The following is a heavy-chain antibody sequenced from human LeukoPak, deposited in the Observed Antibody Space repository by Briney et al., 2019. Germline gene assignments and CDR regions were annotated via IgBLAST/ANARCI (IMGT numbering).Heavy chain of an antibody. Sequence: TGGSLRLSCAASGFTFSSYSMNWVRQAPGKGLEWVAFIRYDGSNKYYADSVKGRFTISRDNSKNTLYLQMNSLRAEDTAVYYCAKDRNADYYYYYMDVWGKGTTVTVSS. CDR3: AKDRNADYYYYYMDV. CDR1: GFTFSSYS. V-gene: IGHV3-30*02. J-gene: IGHJ6*03. CDR2: IRYDGSNK.